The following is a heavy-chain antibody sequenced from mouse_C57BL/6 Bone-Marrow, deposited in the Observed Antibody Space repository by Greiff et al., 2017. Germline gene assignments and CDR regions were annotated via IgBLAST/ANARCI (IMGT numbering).Heavy chain of an antibody. V-gene: IGHV5-6*02. CDR1: GFTFSSYG. J-gene: IGHJ4*01. D-gene: IGHD1-1*01. Sequence: EVKLVESGGDLVKPGGSLKISCAASGFTFSSYGMSWVRQTPDKRLEWVATISSGGSYTYYPDSVKGRFTISRDTATNTLYLQMSSLKSEDTAMYYCARRGCYYAFYYYAMDYWGQGTSVTVAS. CDR3: ARRGCYYAFYYYAMDY. CDR2: ISSGGSYT.